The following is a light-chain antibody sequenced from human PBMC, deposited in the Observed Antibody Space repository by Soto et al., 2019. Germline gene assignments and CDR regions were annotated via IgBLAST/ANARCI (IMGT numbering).Light chain of an antibody. Sequence: SYELTQPPSVSVAPGKTARITCGGNNIGSKSVHWYQQKPGQAPVLVIYCDSDRPSGIPERFSGSNSGNTATLTISRVEAGDEADYYCQVWDSSSDHPGVFGTGTKVTVL. V-gene: IGLV3-21*04. J-gene: IGLJ1*01. CDR3: QVWDSSSDHPGV. CDR1: NIGSKS. CDR2: CDS.